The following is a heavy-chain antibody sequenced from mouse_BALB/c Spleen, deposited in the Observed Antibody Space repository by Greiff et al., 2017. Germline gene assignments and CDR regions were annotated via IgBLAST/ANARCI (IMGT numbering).Heavy chain of an antibody. CDR3: ARWAVVEGTLDY. J-gene: IGHJ2*01. V-gene: IGHV3-2*02. D-gene: IGHD1-1*01. CDR1: GYSITSDYA. CDR2: ISYSGST. Sequence: EVKLVESGPGLVKPSQSLSLTCTVTGYSITSDYAWNWIRQFPGNKLEWMGYISYSGSTSYNPSLKSRISITRDTSKNQFFLQLNSVTTEDTATYYCARWAVVEGTLDYWGQGTTLTVSS.